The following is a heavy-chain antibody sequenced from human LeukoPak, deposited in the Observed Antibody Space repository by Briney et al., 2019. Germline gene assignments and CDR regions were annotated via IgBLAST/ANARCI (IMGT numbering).Heavy chain of an antibody. D-gene: IGHD4-23*01. J-gene: IGHJ4*02. CDR2: ISYDGSNK. CDR1: GFTFSSYG. CDR3: ARVRDYGGNGGGFDY. V-gene: IGHV3-30*03. Sequence: GGSLRLSCAASGFTFSSYGMHWVRQAPGKGLEWVAVISYDGSNKYYADSVKGRFTISRDNSKNTLYLQMNSLRAEDTAVYYCARVRDYGGNGGGFDYWGQGTLVTVSS.